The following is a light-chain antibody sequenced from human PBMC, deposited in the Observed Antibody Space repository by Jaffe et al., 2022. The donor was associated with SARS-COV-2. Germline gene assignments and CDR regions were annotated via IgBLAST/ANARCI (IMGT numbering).Light chain of an antibody. CDR2: EDS. V-gene: IGLV3-10*01. J-gene: IGLJ3*02. CDR3: YSTDSSGNHRGM. Sequence: SYELTQPPSVSVSPGQTARITCSGDALPKKYPYWYQQKSGQAPVLVIYEDSKRPSGIPERFSGSSSGTMATLTISGAQVEDEADYYCYSTDSSGNHRGMFGGGTKLTVL. CDR1: ALPKKY.